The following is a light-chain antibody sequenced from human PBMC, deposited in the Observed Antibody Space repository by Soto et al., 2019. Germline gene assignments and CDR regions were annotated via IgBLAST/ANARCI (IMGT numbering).Light chain of an antibody. CDR2: DVS. J-gene: IGLJ1*01. V-gene: IGLV2-11*01. CDR3: CSFAGPQSFEV. CDR1: SSDIGGYTY. Sequence: QSALTQHRSVSGSPGQSVTISCTGASSDIGGYTYVSWYQQHPGKAPKVIIYDVSERPSGVPDRFSGSKSGNTASLTISGLQPEDEADYYCCSFAGPQSFEVFGEGTKVTV.